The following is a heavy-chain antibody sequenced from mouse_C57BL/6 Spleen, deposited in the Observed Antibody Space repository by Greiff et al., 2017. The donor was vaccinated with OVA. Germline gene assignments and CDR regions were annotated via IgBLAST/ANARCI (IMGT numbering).Heavy chain of an antibody. CDR3: AREPDYGSLYFDY. J-gene: IGHJ2*01. CDR1: GYSITSGYY. Sequence: EVKLVESGPGLVKPSQSLSLTCSVTGYSITSGYYWNWIRQFPGNKLEWMGYISYDGSNNYNPSLKNRISITRDTSKNQFFLKLNSVTTEDTATYYCAREPDYGSLYFDYWGQGTTLTVSS. CDR2: ISYDGSN. V-gene: IGHV3-6*01. D-gene: IGHD1-1*01.